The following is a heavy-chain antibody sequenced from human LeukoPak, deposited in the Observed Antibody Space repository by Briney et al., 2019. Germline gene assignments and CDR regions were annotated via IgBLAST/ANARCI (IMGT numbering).Heavy chain of an antibody. Sequence: ASVKVSCKASGYTFTSYVNWVRQATGQGLEWMGWMNPNSGNTGYAQKFQGRVTMTRNTSISTAYMELSSLRSEDTAVYYCARVPPVLRFLEWFPRFDPWGQGTLVTASS. CDR2: MNPNSGNT. J-gene: IGHJ5*02. V-gene: IGHV1-8*01. CDR3: ARVPPVLRFLEWFPRFDP. CDR1: GYTFTSYV. D-gene: IGHD3-3*01.